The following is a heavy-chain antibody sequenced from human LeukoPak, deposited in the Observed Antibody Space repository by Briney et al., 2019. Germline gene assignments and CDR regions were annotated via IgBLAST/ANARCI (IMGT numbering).Heavy chain of an antibody. J-gene: IGHJ6*03. Sequence: GGTLRLSCAASGFTFSRFAMNWVRQAPGKGLEWVSTISGNGGNTYYADSVQGRFTISRDNSNNTLYLQMNSLRAADTAVYFCAKDGPTVHLPPYYYYYYMDVWGKGTPVTISS. V-gene: IGHV3-23*01. CDR3: AKDGPTVHLPPYYYYYYMDV. D-gene: IGHD1-1*01. CDR1: GFTFSRFA. CDR2: ISGNGGNT.